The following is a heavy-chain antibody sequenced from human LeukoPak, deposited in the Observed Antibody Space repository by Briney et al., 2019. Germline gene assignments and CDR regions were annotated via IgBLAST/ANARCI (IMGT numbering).Heavy chain of an antibody. CDR1: GGSISSGSYY. D-gene: IGHD6-13*01. J-gene: IGHJ3*02. CDR3: ARYPSLYSSSWYAFDI. Sequence: PSQTLSLTCTVSGGSISSGSYYWSWIRQPAGKGLEWIGRIYTSGSTNYNPSLKSRVTISVDTSKNQFSLKLSSVTAADAAVYYCARYPSLYSSSWYAFDIWGQGTMVTVSS. CDR2: IYTSGST. V-gene: IGHV4-61*02.